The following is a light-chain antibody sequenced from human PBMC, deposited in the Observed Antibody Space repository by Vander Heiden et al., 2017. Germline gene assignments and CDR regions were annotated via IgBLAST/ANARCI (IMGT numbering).Light chain of an antibody. CDR3: QQYKSSPYT. V-gene: IGKV1-5*03. J-gene: IGKJ2*01. Sequence: DIQMTQSPSTLSASVGDRVTITCRASQSISSWLAWYQQKPGKAPEVLIYKASTLKSGVPSRFSGSGSGTEFTLTISSLQPDDFPTYYCQQYKSSPYTFGQGTKLEIK. CDR2: KAS. CDR1: QSISSW.